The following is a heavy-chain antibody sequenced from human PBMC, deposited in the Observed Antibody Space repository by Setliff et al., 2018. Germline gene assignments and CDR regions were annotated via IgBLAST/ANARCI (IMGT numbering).Heavy chain of an antibody. V-gene: IGHV3-21*04. Sequence: GGSLRLSCAASGFTFSSYTMNWVRQAPGQGLEWVSSIDSSSTWIYYADSVKGRFTISRDNAKNSLYLQMSSLRAEDTAVYYCARGGHSGYRSSFFNFWGQGTLVTVSS. CDR1: GFTFSSYT. D-gene: IGHD5-12*01. CDR3: ARGGHSGYRSSFFNF. J-gene: IGHJ4*02. CDR2: IDSSSTWI.